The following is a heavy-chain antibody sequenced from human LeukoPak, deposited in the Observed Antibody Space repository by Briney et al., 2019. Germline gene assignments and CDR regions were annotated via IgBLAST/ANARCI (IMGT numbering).Heavy chain of an antibody. J-gene: IGHJ4*02. CDR3: ARLYGSGSYVSDY. V-gene: IGHV4-39*01. D-gene: IGHD3-10*01. Sequence: SETLSLTCTVSGGSISSSSYYWGWIRQPPGKGLVWIGSIYHSGSTYYNPSLKSRVTISVDTSKNQFSLKLSSVTAADTAVYYCARLYGSGSYVSDYWGQGTLVTVSS. CDR1: GGSISSSSYY. CDR2: IYHSGST.